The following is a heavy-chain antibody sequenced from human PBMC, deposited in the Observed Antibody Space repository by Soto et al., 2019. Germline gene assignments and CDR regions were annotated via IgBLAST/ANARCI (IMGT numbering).Heavy chain of an antibody. D-gene: IGHD1-26*01. V-gene: IGHV3-15*07. CDR2: IKSKTDGGTT. J-gene: IGHJ4*02. Sequence: EVQLVESGGGLVKPGGSLRLSCAAYGFTFSNAWMNWVRQAPGKGLERVVRIKSKTDGGTTDYAAPVKGRLTISRDDSKNTLYLQMNSMKTEYTAVYYCTTEVVVDKEVGAGYWGQGTLVTVSS. CDR1: GFTFSNAW. CDR3: TTEVVVDKEVGAGY.